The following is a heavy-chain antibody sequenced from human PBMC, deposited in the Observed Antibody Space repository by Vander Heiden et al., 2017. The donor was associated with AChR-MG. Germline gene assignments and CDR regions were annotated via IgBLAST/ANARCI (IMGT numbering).Heavy chain of an antibody. D-gene: IGHD3-10*01. CDR1: DFLFSSYD. V-gene: IGHV3-30*18. J-gene: IGHJ4*02. CDR2: IAYDGSNK. Sequence: VQLVASGAGVVLTGRALRLSCAASDFLFSSYDMHWDRQAPGTGLEWVAVIAYDGSNKYYADCVKGGVTITRDNSRSTLYQQMNSLRAEDTAVYYCAKDRSPLGMVRGVLFDYWGQGTLVTVSS. CDR3: AKDRSPLGMVRGVLFDY.